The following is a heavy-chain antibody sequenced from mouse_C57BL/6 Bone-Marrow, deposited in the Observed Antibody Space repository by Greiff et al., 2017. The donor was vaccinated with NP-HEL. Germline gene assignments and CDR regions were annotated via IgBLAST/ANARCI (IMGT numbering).Heavy chain of an antibody. Sequence: VQLQQSGAELVRPGASVKLSCTASGFNIKDDYMHWVKQRPEQGLEWIGWLDPENGDTEYASKFQGKATITADTSSNTAYLQLSSLTSEDTAVYYCTTSTYYDYDGGGWFAYWGQGTLVTVSA. J-gene: IGHJ3*01. CDR2: LDPENGDT. V-gene: IGHV14-4*01. CDR3: TTSTYYDYDGGGWFAY. D-gene: IGHD2-4*01. CDR1: GFNIKDDY.